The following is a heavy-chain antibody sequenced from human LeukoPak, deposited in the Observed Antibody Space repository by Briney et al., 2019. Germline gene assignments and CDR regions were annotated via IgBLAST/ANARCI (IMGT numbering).Heavy chain of an antibody. Sequence: PGGSLRLSCAASGFSFDDYAMHWVRHAPGKGPEWVSGISWNSGRIGYADSVKGRFTISRDNAKNSLYLQMDSLRAEDTAVYYCAKLVGPPGYWGQGSLVTVSS. CDR2: ISWNSGRI. D-gene: IGHD1-26*01. CDR1: GFSFDDYA. CDR3: AKLVGPPGY. J-gene: IGHJ4*02. V-gene: IGHV3-9*01.